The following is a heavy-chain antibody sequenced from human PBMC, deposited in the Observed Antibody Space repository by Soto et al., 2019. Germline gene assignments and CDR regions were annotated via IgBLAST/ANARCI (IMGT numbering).Heavy chain of an antibody. CDR1: GYTFTGYY. CDR3: AISRVAAAKSYYYCYGMDV. Sequence: ASVKVSCKASGYTFTGYYMHWVRQAPGQGLEWMGWINPNSGGTNYAQKIQGWVTMTRDTSISTAYMELSRLRSDDTAVYYCAISRVAAAKSYYYCYGMDVWGQGTTVTVSS. CDR2: INPNSGGT. D-gene: IGHD6-13*01. V-gene: IGHV1-2*04. J-gene: IGHJ6*02.